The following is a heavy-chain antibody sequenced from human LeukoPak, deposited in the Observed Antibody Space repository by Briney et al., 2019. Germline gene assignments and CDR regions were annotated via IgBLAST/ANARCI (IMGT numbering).Heavy chain of an antibody. J-gene: IGHJ4*02. D-gene: IGHD3-10*01. CDR1: GGSISSSSYY. CDR2: IYYSGST. Sequence: SETLSLTCTVSGGSISSSSYYWGWIRQPPGKGLEWIGSIYYSGSTYYNPSLKSRVTISVDTSKNQFSLKLSSVTAADTAVYYCAREDYGSGSYYYGYWGQGTLVTVSS. CDR3: AREDYGSGSYYYGY. V-gene: IGHV4-39*07.